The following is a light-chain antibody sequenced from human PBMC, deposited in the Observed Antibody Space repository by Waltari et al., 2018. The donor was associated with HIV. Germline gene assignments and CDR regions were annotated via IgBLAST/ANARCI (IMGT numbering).Light chain of an antibody. J-gene: IGLJ3*02. CDR3: QSADSNASLWV. Sequence: SYELTQPPSVSVSPGQTARITCSGDALPKQYAYWYQQRPGQAPVLVIYKDTERPSGFPERFSGSSSGTTATLTIIGVQAQDEADYHCQSADSNASLWVFGGGTTLTVL. CDR2: KDT. V-gene: IGLV3-25*03. CDR1: ALPKQY.